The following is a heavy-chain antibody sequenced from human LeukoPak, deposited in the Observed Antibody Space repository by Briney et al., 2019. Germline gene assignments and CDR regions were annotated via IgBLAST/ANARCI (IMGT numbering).Heavy chain of an antibody. CDR1: GFTFSHYW. Sequence: GGSLRLSCAASGFTFSHYWMTWVRQAPGKGLEWVANIKQDGSEKYYVDSLKGRITISRDNAKNSLYLQINSLRADDTAIYYCARDSGRFYIDYWGQGTLVTVSS. J-gene: IGHJ4*02. V-gene: IGHV3-7*03. CDR2: IKQDGSEK. D-gene: IGHD5-12*01. CDR3: ARDSGRFYIDY.